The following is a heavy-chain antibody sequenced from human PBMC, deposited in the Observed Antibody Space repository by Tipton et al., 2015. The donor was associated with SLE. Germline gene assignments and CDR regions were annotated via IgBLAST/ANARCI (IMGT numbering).Heavy chain of an antibody. CDR2: IKADGSEK. Sequence: SLRLSCAASGFTFNTYAMSWVRQAPGRGLEWVANIKADGSEKFYVDSVRGRFTISRDNAKNTLFLEMNSLTVDDTAVYYCASLSAPSDYWGQGTLVTVSS. CDR1: GFTFNTYA. CDR3: ASLSAPSDY. J-gene: IGHJ4*02. V-gene: IGHV3-7*01.